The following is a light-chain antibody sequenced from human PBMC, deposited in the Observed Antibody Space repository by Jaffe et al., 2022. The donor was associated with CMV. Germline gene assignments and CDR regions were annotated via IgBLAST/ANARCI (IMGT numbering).Light chain of an antibody. J-gene: IGKJ2*01. CDR2: WAS. V-gene: IGKV4-1*01. CDR1: QNVLSSSNNRNY. CDR3: QQCYSSPRT. Sequence: DIVMTQSPDSLAVSLGERATIYCKSSQNVLSSSNNRNYLAWYQQKPGQPPKLLIYWASTRESGVPDRFSGSGSGTDFTLTISRLQAEDVAVYYCQQCYSSPRTFGQGTKLEIK.